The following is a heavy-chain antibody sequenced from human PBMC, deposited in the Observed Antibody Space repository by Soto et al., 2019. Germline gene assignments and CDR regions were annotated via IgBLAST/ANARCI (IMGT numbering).Heavy chain of an antibody. Sequence: QVQLVQSGAEVKKPGASVKVSCKASGYTFTSYDINWVRQATGQGLEWMGWMNPNSGNTGYAQKFQGRVTMTRNTSISTAYMELSSLRSEDTAVYYCARSPSIVVVPAAMGNDAFDIWGQGTMVTVSS. V-gene: IGHV1-8*01. CDR1: GYTFTSYD. J-gene: IGHJ3*02. CDR2: MNPNSGNT. CDR3: ARSPSIVVVPAAMGNDAFDI. D-gene: IGHD2-2*01.